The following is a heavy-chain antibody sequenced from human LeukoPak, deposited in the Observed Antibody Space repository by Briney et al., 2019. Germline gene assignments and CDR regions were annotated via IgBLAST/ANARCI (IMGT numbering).Heavy chain of an antibody. V-gene: IGHV3-74*01. D-gene: IGHD3-3*01. CDR3: ATGWSHHTY. Sequence: GGSLRLSCAASGFTFSSYWMHWVRQAPGKGLVWVSYISGDGSSTTYADSVKGRFTISRDNAKNTLDLQMNSLRAEDTAVYYCATGWSHHTYWGQGTLVTVSS. J-gene: IGHJ4*02. CDR2: ISGDGSST. CDR1: GFTFSSYW.